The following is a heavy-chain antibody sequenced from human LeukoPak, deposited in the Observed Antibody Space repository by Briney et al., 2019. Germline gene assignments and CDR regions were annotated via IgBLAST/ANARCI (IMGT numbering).Heavy chain of an antibody. J-gene: IGHJ4*02. V-gene: IGHV4-39*01. Sequence: PSETLSLTCTVSGGSISSSDYYWGWLRQPPGKGLEWIGSIYNSGSTHYNPSLKSRVTISVDTSKNQFSLKLNSVTAADTALYYCARHSSGWIYYFDYWGQGTLVTVSS. D-gene: IGHD6-19*01. CDR1: GGSISSSDYY. CDR3: ARHSSGWIYYFDY. CDR2: IYNSGST.